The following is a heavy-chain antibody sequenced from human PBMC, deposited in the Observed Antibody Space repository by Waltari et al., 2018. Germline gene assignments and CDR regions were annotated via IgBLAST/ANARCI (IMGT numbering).Heavy chain of an antibody. V-gene: IGHV3-9*01. J-gene: IGHJ4*02. CDR1: GSTYKNYA. D-gene: IGHD2-2*01. Sequence: EVQLEESGGGLVQPGGSMTLSCAAYGSTYKNYAMPWGRQPPGKGLEWVSGINWNSVNIVYAASVKGRFTSSRDNAKNSLYLQMNSLRPEDTALYYCAILYAEGTTIGYWGQGTLVTVSS. CDR2: INWNSVNI. CDR3: AILYAEGTTIGY.